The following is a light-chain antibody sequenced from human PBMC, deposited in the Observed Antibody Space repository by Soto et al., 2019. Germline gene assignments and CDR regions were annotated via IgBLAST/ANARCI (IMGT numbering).Light chain of an antibody. CDR2: KAS. Sequence: DIQMTQSPSTLSASVGDRVTITCRTSPSINNWLAWYQQKPGKAPTLLIYKASLLESGVPSRFSGSGSGTEFTLTSSSLQPDDFATYYCQQYDSYPYNFAQGTKLE. V-gene: IGKV1-5*03. CDR1: PSINNW. J-gene: IGKJ2*01. CDR3: QQYDSYPYN.